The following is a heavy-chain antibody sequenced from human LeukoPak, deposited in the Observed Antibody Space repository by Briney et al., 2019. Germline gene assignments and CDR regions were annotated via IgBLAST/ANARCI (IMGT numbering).Heavy chain of an antibody. D-gene: IGHD3-22*01. CDR3: AKDSMIVEPFDY. Sequence: GGSLRLSCAASGFTFSNYAMHWVRQAPGKGLEWVAVISYDGRNKYYADSVKGRFTISRDNSKNTLYLQMNSLRAEDTAVYYCAKDSMIVEPFDYWGQETLVTVSS. V-gene: IGHV3-30*04. CDR2: ISYDGRNK. J-gene: IGHJ4*02. CDR1: GFTFSNYA.